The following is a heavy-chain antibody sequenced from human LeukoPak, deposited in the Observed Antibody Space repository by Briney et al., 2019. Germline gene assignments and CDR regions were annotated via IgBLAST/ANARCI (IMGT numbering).Heavy chain of an antibody. CDR1: GGSFSGSY. J-gene: IGHJ5*02. V-gene: IGHV4-34*01. CDR2: INHSGST. Sequence: PSETLSLTCAVYGGSFSGSYWSWTRQPPGKGLDWIGEINHSGSTNYYLSCKSRVTISVDTSNNQFSLKRSSVTAADTAVYYCARGFGVVIAYNWFDPWGQGTLVTVSS. D-gene: IGHD3-3*01. CDR3: ARGFGVVIAYNWFDP.